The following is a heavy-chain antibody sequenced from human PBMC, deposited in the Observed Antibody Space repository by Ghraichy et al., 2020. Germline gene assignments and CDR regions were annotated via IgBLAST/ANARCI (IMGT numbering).Heavy chain of an antibody. CDR3: ARRDGMLGAFDI. CDR2: IYYSGST. J-gene: IGHJ3*02. V-gene: IGHV4-39*01. CDR1: GGSISSSNYY. Sequence: SETLSLTCSVSGGSISSSNYYWGWIRQPPGKGLVWIGSIYYSGSTYYNPSLKSRVTISVDTSKNQFSLKLISVTAADTAVYYCARRDGMLGAFDIWGQGTMVTVSS. D-gene: IGHD1-26*01.